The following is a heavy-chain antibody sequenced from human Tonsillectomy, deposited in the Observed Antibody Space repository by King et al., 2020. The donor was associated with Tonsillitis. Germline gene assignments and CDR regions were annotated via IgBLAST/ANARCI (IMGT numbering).Heavy chain of an antibody. J-gene: IGHJ5*02. Sequence: VQLVQSGTEVKKPAASVTVSCRASGYTFNGYYIHWVRQAPGQGLEWMGWINCHSGDTQYAQKFQGRVTMTRDTSISTAYMELSGLRSDDTAVYFCARDVVWDGESFSWFDHWGQGTLVTVSS. D-gene: IGHD2-21*01. V-gene: IGHV1-2*02. CDR3: ARDVVWDGESFSWFDH. CDR1: GYTFNGYY. CDR2: INCHSGDT.